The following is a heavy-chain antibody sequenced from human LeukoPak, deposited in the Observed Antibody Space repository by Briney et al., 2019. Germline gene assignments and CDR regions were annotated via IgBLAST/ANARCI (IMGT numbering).Heavy chain of an antibody. Sequence: GGSLRLSCATSGFTLTNFAMHWVRQALGKGLEYVSAMSSDGGTTYYANSVKGRFTMSRDKSKNAVYLQMGSLRPDDMAVYYCARGGSLSAYDSWGQGTLVTVSS. V-gene: IGHV3-64*01. J-gene: IGHJ4*02. CDR2: MSSDGGTT. CDR1: GFTLTNFA. D-gene: IGHD2/OR15-2a*01. CDR3: ARGGSLSAYDS.